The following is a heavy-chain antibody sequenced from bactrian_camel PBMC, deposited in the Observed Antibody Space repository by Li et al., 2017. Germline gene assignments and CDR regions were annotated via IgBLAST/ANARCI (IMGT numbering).Heavy chain of an antibody. CDR2: IFTAGGST. Sequence: HVQLVESGGGSVQAGESLTLSCALPGYDDKSGCLGWFRQASGKEREIVAAIFTAGGSTFYADSVKGRFTISRDDAKKTLNLQINRLIPEDTAMYYCAAGILQWGMGGSYQAPWEYTYWGQGTQVTVS. J-gene: IGHJ4*01. D-gene: IGHD2*01. CDR3: AAGILQWGMGGSYQAPWEYTY. V-gene: IGHV3S54*01. CDR1: GYDDKSGC.